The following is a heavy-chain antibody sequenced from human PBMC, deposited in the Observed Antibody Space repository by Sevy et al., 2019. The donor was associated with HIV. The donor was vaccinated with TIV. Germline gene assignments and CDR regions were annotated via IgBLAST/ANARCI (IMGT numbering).Heavy chain of an antibody. V-gene: IGHV5-10-1*01. Sequence: GESLKISCKGSGYSFTSYWISWVRQMPGKGLEWMGRIDPSDSYTNYSPSFQGHVTISADKSISTAYLQWSSLKASDTAMYYGARTAMVSYYYYYMDVWGKGTTVTVSS. CDR1: GYSFTSYW. CDR2: IDPSDSYT. D-gene: IGHD5-18*01. CDR3: ARTAMVSYYYYYMDV. J-gene: IGHJ6*03.